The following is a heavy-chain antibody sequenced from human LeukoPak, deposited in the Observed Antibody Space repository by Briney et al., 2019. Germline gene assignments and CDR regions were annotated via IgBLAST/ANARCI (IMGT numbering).Heavy chain of an antibody. D-gene: IGHD3-22*01. V-gene: IGHV3-21*01. J-gene: IGHJ4*02. Sequence: PGRSLRLSCAASGFTFSSYAMSWVRQAPGKGLEWVSSISSSSSYIYYADSVKGRFTISRDNAKNSLYLQMNSLRAEDTAVYYCASTYYYDSSGYGTTDYWGQGTLVTVSS. CDR3: ASTYYYDSSGYGTTDY. CDR1: GFTFSSYA. CDR2: ISSSSSYI.